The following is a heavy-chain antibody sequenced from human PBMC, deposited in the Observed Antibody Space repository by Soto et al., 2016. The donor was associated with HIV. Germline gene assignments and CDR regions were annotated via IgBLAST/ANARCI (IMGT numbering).Heavy chain of an antibody. CDR1: GFSFSGST. V-gene: IGHV3-73*01. CDR2: IRDKSNNYAT. D-gene: IGHD1-26*01. J-gene: IGHJ2*01. Sequence: EVQLVESGGGLVQPGGSLKLSCAASGFSFSGSTIYWVRQTSGKGLQWVGHIRDKSNNYATEYAASMKGRFTISRDDLKNTAFLQMNSLKVEDTAIYYCTRRWDLLNWYFDLWGRGTLVTVSS. CDR3: TRRWDLLNWYFDL.